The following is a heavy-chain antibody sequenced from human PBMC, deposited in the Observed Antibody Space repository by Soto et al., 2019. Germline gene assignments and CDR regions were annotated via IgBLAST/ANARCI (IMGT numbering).Heavy chain of an antibody. D-gene: IGHD1-26*01. CDR3: AKNQGVELVPLATVDWFDP. J-gene: IGHJ5*02. CDR1: GFTFSNYA. V-gene: IGHV3-23*01. Sequence: QPGGSLRLSCAASGFTFSNYAMTWVRQAPGKGLEWVSGISDSDAYTYYAESVKGRFTISRDNSKNTVYLQMNSLRDEDTAVYHCAKNQGVELVPLATVDWFDPWGQGSVVTVSS. CDR2: ISDSDAYT.